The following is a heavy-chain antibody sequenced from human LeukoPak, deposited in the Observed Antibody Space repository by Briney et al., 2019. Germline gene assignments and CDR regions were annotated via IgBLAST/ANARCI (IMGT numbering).Heavy chain of an antibody. V-gene: IGHV4-4*07. Sequence: PSETLSLTCTVSGGSISSYYWSWIRQPAGKGLEWIGRIYTSGSTNYNPSLKSRVTMSVDTYKNQFSLKLSSVSAADTAVYYCARDLLEVTIFGVVTPNWFDPWGQGTLVTVSS. CDR3: ARDLLEVTIFGVVTPNWFDP. CDR2: IYTSGST. D-gene: IGHD3-3*01. CDR1: GGSISSYY. J-gene: IGHJ5*02.